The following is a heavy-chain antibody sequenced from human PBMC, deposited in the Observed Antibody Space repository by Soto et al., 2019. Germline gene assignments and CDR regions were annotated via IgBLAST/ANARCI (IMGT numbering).Heavy chain of an antibody. V-gene: IGHV3-43*01. D-gene: IGHD3-10*01. CDR1: GFTFDDYT. CDR3: AKVVLTPYYYGMDV. J-gene: IGHJ6*02. Sequence: GGSLRLSCAASGFTFDDYTMHWVRRAPGKGLEWVSLISWDGGSTYYADSVKGRFTISRDNSKNSLYLQMNSLRTEDTALYYCAKVVLTPYYYGMDVWGQGTTVTVSS. CDR2: ISWDGGST.